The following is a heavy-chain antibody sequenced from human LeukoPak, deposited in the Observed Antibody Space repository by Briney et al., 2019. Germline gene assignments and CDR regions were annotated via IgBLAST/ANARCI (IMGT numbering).Heavy chain of an antibody. D-gene: IGHD6-19*01. V-gene: IGHV3-30*14. J-gene: IGHJ4*02. CDR3: ARESESSGWYDY. Sequence: PGRSLRLSCAASGFSFSSYAMHWVRQAPGKGLEWVAVISYDGSNKYYADSVKGRFTISRDNSKNSLYLQMNSLRSDDTALYYCARESESSGWYDYWGQGTLVTVSS. CDR1: GFSFSSYA. CDR2: ISYDGSNK.